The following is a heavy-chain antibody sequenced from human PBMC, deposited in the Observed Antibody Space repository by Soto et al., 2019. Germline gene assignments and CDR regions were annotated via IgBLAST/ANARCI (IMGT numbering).Heavy chain of an antibody. CDR2: MFYSGLT. J-gene: IGHJ6*02. CDR3: APLSVSLSGPYGIHV. V-gene: IGHV4-39*01. CDR1: GYSVTSSDYY. D-gene: IGHD2-15*01. Sequence: NPSETLSLTCSVSGYSVTSSDYYWARIRQPPGKGLEWIGSMFYSGLTYYNPSLKSRVTLSVDTSKNQFSVRLNSVTAADTAVYYCAPLSVSLSGPYGIHVWGQGTTVTV.